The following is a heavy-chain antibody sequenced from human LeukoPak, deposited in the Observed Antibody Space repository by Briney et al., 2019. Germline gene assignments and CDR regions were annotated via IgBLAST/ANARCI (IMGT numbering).Heavy chain of an antibody. CDR3: ARPSTTGDRLSYFDY. CDR2: IYPGDSDT. CDR1: GYRFTSYW. J-gene: IGHJ4*02. V-gene: IGHV5-51*01. D-gene: IGHD7-27*01. Sequence: GESLKISCKGSGYRFTSYWIGWVRQMPGKGLEWMGIIYPGDSDTRYSPSFQGQVTISADTSINTAYLQWRSLKASDTAMYYCARPSTTGDRLSYFDYWGQGTLVTVSS.